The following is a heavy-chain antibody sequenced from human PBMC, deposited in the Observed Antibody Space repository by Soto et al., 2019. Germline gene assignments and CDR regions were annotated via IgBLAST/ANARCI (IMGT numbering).Heavy chain of an antibody. CDR2: IYPGDSDT. CDR3: ARLRYCSGGSCYPGWFDP. Sequence: PGESLKISCKGSGYSFTTYWIAWVRQMPGKGLEWMGIIYPGDSDTRYSPSFQGQVTISADKSISTAYLQWSSLKASDTAMYYCARLRYCSGGSCYPGWFDPWGQGTLVTVSS. CDR1: GYSFTTYW. V-gene: IGHV5-51*01. D-gene: IGHD2-15*01. J-gene: IGHJ5*02.